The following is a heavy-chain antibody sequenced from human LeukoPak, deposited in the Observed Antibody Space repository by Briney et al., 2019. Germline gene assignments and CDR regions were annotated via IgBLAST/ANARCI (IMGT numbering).Heavy chain of an antibody. Sequence: SGTLSLTCTVSGGSISSGGYYWSWIRQHPGKGLEWIGYIYYSGSTYYNPSLKSRVTISVDTSKNQFSLKLSSVTAAGTAVYYCARVGRPAAMEGYGMDVWGKGTTVTVSS. CDR2: IYYSGST. D-gene: IGHD2-2*01. CDR1: GGSISSGGYY. CDR3: ARVGRPAAMEGYGMDV. V-gene: IGHV4-31*03. J-gene: IGHJ6*04.